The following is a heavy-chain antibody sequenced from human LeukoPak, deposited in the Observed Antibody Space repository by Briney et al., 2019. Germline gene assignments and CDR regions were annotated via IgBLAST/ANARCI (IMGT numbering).Heavy chain of an antibody. CDR2: ISSSRRYT. V-gene: IGHV3-11*06. D-gene: IGHD3-10*01. CDR1: GFTFSDYY. CDR3: ARGRRGDYFDY. J-gene: IGHJ4*02. Sequence: GGSLRLSCAASGFTFSDYYMSWIRQAPGKGLEWVLYISSSRRYTNYADSVKGRFTISRDNAKNSLYLQMNSLRAEDTAVYYCARGRRGDYFDYWGQGTLVTVSS.